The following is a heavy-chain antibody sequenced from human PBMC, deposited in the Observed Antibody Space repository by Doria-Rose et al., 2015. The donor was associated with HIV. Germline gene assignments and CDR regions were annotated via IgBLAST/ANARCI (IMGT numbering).Heavy chain of an antibody. J-gene: IGHJ4*02. CDR1: GVSLSSPGMG. D-gene: IGHD6-13*01. V-gene: IGHV2-26*01. CDR2: IFPDDER. CDR3: ARIKSSRWYHKYYFDC. Sequence: SGPVLVKPTETLTLTCTVSGVSLSSPGMGVSWIRQPPGKALERLANIFPDDERSYKTSLQSRLTISRSTSKSQVVLAMTDMDPVDTATYYCARIKSSRWYHKYYFDCWGQGTLVIVSA.